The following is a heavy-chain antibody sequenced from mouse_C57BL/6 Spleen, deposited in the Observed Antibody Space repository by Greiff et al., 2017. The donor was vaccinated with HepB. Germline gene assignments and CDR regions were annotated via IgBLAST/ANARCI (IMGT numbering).Heavy chain of an antibody. V-gene: IGHV1-50*01. D-gene: IGHD4-1*01. CDR1: GYTFTSYW. CDR2: IDPSDSYT. Sequence: QVQLQQSGAELVKPGASVKLSCKASGYTFTSYWMQWVKQRPGQGLEWIGEIDPSDSYTNYNQKFKGKATLTVDTSSSTAYMQLSSLTSEDSAVYYCARRLGGDAMDYWGQGTSVTVSS. CDR3: ARRLGGDAMDY. J-gene: IGHJ4*01.